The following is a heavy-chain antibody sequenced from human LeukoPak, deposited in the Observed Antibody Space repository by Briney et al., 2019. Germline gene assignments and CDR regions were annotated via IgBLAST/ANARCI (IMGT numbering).Heavy chain of an antibody. J-gene: IGHJ6*02. Sequence: GASVKVSCKASGYTFTSYGISWVRQAPGQGLEWMGWISTYSGNTNYAQKFQGRVTMTTDTSTSTAYMELRSLRSDDTAVYYCARDITMVPDVWGQGTTVTVSS. V-gene: IGHV1-18*01. CDR3: ARDITMVPDV. D-gene: IGHD3-10*01. CDR1: GYTFTSYG. CDR2: ISTYSGNT.